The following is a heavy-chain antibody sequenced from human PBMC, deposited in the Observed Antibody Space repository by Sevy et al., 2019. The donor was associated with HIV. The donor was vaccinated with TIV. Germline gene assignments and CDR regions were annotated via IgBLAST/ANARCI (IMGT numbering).Heavy chain of an antibody. CDR3: ARGYCSSTSCYWENWFDP. D-gene: IGHD2-2*01. V-gene: IGHV3-48*02. J-gene: IGHJ5*02. CDR2: ISSSSSTI. Sequence: GGSLRLSCAASGFTFSSYSMNWVRQAPGKGLEWVSYISSSSSTIYYADSVKGRFTISRDNAKNSLYLQMNSLRDEYTAVYYCARGYCSSTSCYWENWFDPWGQGTLVTVSS. CDR1: GFTFSSYS.